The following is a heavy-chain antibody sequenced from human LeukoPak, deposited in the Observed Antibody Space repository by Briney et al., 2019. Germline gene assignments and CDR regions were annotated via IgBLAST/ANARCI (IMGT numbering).Heavy chain of an antibody. J-gene: IGHJ4*02. D-gene: IGHD2-21*01. CDR3: AKGMVVPDY. CDR2: IWYDGGNK. CDR1: RVTSSSYS. V-gene: IGHV3-30*02. Sequence: PRGSLRLSSAPSRVTSSSYSTHWVPEAPREGLEWGAFIWYDGGNKYYADSVTGRFTISRDNCKNTLYLQVTSMRAEDTAVYYCAKGMVVPDYWGQGTLVTVSS.